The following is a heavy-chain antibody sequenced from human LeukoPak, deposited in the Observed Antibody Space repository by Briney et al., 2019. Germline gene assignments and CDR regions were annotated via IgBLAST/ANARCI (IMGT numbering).Heavy chain of an antibody. CDR3: ARVSSGWYGY. CDR2: ISSNGGST. J-gene: IGHJ1*01. V-gene: IGHV3-64*01. CDR1: GFTVSSNY. D-gene: IGHD6-19*01. Sequence: PGGSLRLSCAASGFTVSSNYMSWVRQAPGKGLEYVSAISSNGGSTNYANSVKGRFTISRDNSKNTLYLQMGSLRTEDMAVYYCARVSSGWYGYWGQGTLVTVSS.